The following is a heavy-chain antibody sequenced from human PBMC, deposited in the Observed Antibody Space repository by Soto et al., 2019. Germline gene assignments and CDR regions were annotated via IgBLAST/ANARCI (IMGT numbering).Heavy chain of an antibody. CDR3: AIVFFFQAEDGIRDTVPVSAFLLNRSSDL. D-gene: IGHD2-15*01. CDR2: VSGSGGST. V-gene: IGHV3-23*01. Sequence: GKGLEWISAVSGSGGSTYSADSVKVRFTISRDNSKNTLYMQMNSLRAEETAVYYCAIVFFFQAEDGIRDTVPVSAFLLNRSSDL. J-gene: IGHJ2*01.